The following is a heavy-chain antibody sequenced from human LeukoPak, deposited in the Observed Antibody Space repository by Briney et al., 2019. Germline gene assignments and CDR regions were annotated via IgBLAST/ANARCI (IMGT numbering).Heavy chain of an antibody. CDR2: ISSSGSTI. V-gene: IGHV3-48*03. D-gene: IGHD2-2*01. J-gene: IGHJ4*02. Sequence: PGGSLRLSCAASGFTFSSYEMNWVRQAPGKGLEGGSYISSSGSTIYYADSVKGRFTISRDNAKNSLYLQMNSLRAEDTAVYYCARGLGYCSSTSCYRLLLSYWGQGTLVTVSS. CDR1: GFTFSSYE. CDR3: ARGLGYCSSTSCYRLLLSY.